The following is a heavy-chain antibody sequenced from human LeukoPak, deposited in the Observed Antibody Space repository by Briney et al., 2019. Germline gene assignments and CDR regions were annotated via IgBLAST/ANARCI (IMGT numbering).Heavy chain of an antibody. J-gene: IGHJ3*02. CDR2: VWSDGTNK. CDR1: GLTFSAYG. V-gene: IGHV3-33*01. CDR3: ASAAGAFDN. D-gene: IGHD6-13*01. Sequence: GGSLRLSCAASGLTFSAYGMHWVRQAPGKGLEWVAVVWSDGTNKYYAESVRGRFTISRDNSKNTLYLQMNTLIIEDTAVYYCASAAGAFDNWGQGTMITVSS.